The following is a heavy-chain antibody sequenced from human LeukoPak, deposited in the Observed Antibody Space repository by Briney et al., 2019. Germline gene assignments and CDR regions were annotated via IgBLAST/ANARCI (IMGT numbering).Heavy chain of an antibody. CDR2: ISSSSSYI. Sequence: PGGSLRLSCAASGFTFSSYSMNWVRQAPGKGLEWVSSISSSSSYIYYADSVKGRFTISRDNAKNSLYLQMNSLRAEDTAVYYCARDVVPSIAVAGSWGQGTLVTVSS. V-gene: IGHV3-21*01. J-gene: IGHJ4*02. D-gene: IGHD6-19*01. CDR3: ARDVVPSIAVAGS. CDR1: GFTFSSYS.